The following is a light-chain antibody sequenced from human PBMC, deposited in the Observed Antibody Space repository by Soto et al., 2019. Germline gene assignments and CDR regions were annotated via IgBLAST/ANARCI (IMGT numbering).Light chain of an antibody. CDR3: QQYSHLIT. CDR1: EDISTW. V-gene: IGKV1-33*01. J-gene: IGKJ5*01. Sequence: DIQMTQSPSSVSASVGDRFTMTCRSSEDISTWLAWYQQKPGKAPKLLIYDASNLETGVPSRFSGSGSGTDFTFTISSLQPEDIATYYCQQYSHLITFGQGTRLEIK. CDR2: DAS.